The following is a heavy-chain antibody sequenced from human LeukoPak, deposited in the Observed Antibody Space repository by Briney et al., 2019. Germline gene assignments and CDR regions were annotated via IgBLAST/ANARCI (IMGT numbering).Heavy chain of an antibody. CDR3: ARSSSSWYLLGY. V-gene: IGHV3-48*01. D-gene: IGHD6-13*01. Sequence: PGGSLRLSCAASGFTFSSYGMSWVRQAPGKGLEWLSYISTRGSTIYYADSVKGRFTISRDNSKTTLYLQMNSLRAEDTAVYYCARSSSSWYLLGYWGQGTLVTVSS. J-gene: IGHJ4*02. CDR1: GFTFSSYG. CDR2: ISTRGSTI.